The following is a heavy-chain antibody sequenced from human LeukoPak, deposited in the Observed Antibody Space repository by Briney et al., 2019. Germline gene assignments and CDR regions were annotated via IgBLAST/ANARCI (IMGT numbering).Heavy chain of an antibody. CDR1: GGSFSGYY. CDR3: ARGRQNIVATRRGNWFDP. J-gene: IGHJ5*02. Sequence: SETLSLTCAVYGGSFSGYYWSWIRQPPGKGLEWVGEINHSGSTNYNPSLKSRATISVDTSKNQFSLKLSSVTAADTAVYYCARGRQNIVATRRGNWFDPWGQGTLVTVSS. CDR2: INHSGST. V-gene: IGHV4-34*01. D-gene: IGHD5-12*01.